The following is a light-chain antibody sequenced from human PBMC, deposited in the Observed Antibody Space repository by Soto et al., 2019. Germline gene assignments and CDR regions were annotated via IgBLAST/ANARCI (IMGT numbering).Light chain of an antibody. CDR2: LNSDGSH. V-gene: IGLV4-69*01. CDR3: QTWGTAVRV. Sequence: QPVLTQSPSASASLGASVKLTCTLSSGHSSYAIAWHQQLPEKGPRYLMKLNSDGSHSKGDGIPDRFSGSSSGAERSLTISSLQSEDEADYYCQTWGTAVRVFGGGTQLTVL. J-gene: IGLJ7*01. CDR1: SGHSSYA.